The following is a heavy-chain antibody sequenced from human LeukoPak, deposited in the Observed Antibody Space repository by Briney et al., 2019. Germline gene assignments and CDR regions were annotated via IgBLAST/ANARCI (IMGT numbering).Heavy chain of an antibody. CDR2: ISAYNGKT. CDR3: ARVRVAGPFDL. J-gene: IGHJ2*01. CDR1: GYTFTSYG. V-gene: IGHV1-18*01. Sequence: GASVKVSCKASGYTFTSYGISWVRQAPGQGLEWMGWISAYNGKTNYAQKLQGRDTMTTDTSTSTAYMELRRLRSDDTAVYYCARVRVAGPFDLWGRGTLVTVSS.